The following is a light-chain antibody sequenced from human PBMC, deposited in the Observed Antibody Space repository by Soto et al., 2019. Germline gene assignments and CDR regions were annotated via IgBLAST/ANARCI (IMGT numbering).Light chain of an antibody. CDR1: QSISSR. V-gene: IGKV1-5*01. CDR3: QQYNTFWT. J-gene: IGKJ1*01. Sequence: DIQMTQSPSTQSASVGNRVTITCRASQSISSRLAWYQQNPGKAPKLLIYDVSNLESGVPSRFSGSGSGTEFTLTISSLQPDDFATYYCQQYNTFWTFGQGTKVDIK. CDR2: DVS.